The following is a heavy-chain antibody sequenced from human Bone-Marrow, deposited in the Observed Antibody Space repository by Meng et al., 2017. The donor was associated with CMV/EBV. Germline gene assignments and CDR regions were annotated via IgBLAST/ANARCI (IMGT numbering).Heavy chain of an antibody. CDR3: ARDSTPVGDPDAFDI. Sequence: SETLSLTCTVSGGSISSYYWSWIRQPPGKGLEWIGYIYYSGSTSYNPSLKSRVTISVDTSKNQFSLKLSSVTAADTAVYYCARDSTPVGDPDAFDIWGQGTMVTVSS. CDR2: IYYSGST. CDR1: GGSISSYY. V-gene: IGHV4-59*01. D-gene: IGHD1-26*01. J-gene: IGHJ3*02.